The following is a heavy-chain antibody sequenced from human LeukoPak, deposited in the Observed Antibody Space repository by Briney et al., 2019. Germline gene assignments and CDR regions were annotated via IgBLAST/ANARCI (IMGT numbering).Heavy chain of an antibody. J-gene: IGHJ4*02. CDR2: ISSSSSTI. CDR3: TTSDINYRPFDN. Sequence: PGGSLRLSCAASGFTFSSYSMNWVRQAPGKGLEWVSYISSSSSTIYYADSVKGRFTISRDNAKNSLYLQMNSLRAEDTAVYYCTTSDINYRPFDNWGQGTLVTVSS. D-gene: IGHD4-11*01. CDR1: GFTFSSYS. V-gene: IGHV3-48*01.